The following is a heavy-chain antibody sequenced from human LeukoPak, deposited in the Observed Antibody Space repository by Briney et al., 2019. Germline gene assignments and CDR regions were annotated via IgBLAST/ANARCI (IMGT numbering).Heavy chain of an antibody. Sequence: PSETLSLTCTVSGGSISSYYWSWIQQPPGKGLEWIGYIYYSGSTNYNPSLKSRVTISVDTSKNQFSLKLSSVTAADTAVYYCARHYGGNYDILTGYYLPYYFDYWGQGTLVTVSS. D-gene: IGHD3-9*01. CDR1: GGSISSYY. CDR2: IYYSGST. V-gene: IGHV4-59*08. J-gene: IGHJ4*02. CDR3: ARHYGGNYDILTGYYLPYYFDY.